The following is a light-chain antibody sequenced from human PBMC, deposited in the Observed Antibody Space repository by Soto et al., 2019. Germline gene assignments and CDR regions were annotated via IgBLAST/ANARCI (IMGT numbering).Light chain of an antibody. CDR3: QQHNNWLLFT. CDR2: GAS. J-gene: IGKJ3*01. Sequence: EIVMTQSPATLSVSPGERTTVSCRASQSVSSNLAWYQQKPGQAPRLLIYGASTRATGIPARFSGSGSGTEFTPTISSLQSEDFAVYYCQQHNNWLLFTFGPGTKADIK. V-gene: IGKV3-15*01. CDR1: QSVSSN.